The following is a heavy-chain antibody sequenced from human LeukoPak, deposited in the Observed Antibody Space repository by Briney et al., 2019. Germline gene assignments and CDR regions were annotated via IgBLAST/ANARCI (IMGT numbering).Heavy chain of an antibody. CDR2: INPSGGST. D-gene: IGHD3-3*01. V-gene: IGHV1-46*01. CDR1: GYTFTSYY. J-gene: IGHJ5*02. Sequence: ASVKVSCKASGYTFTSYYMHWVRQAPGQGLEWMGIINPSGGSTSYAQKFQGRVTMTRDTSTSTVYMELSSLRSEDTAVYYCARGGAPIFGVVNNWFDPWGQGTLVTVSS. CDR3: ARGGAPIFGVVNNWFDP.